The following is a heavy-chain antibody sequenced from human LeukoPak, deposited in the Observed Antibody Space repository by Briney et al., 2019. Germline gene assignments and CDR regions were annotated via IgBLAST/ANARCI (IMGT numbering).Heavy chain of an antibody. CDR2: IYYSGST. J-gene: IGHJ3*02. D-gene: IGHD3-22*01. CDR1: GGSITNYY. Sequence: SETLSLTCTVSGGSITNYYWSWIRQPPGKGLEWIGYIYYSGSTNYSPSLKSRVTISVDTSKNQFSLKLSSVTAADTAVYFCARGPYSYDSSGAFDIWGQGTMVTVSS. CDR3: ARGPYSYDSSGAFDI. V-gene: IGHV4-59*08.